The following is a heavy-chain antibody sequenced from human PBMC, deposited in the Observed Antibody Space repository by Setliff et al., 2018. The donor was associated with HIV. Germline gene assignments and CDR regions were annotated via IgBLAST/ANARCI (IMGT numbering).Heavy chain of an antibody. Sequence: TGGSLRLSCAASGFTFDDYGMSWVRQAPGKGLEWVSSISSSSSYIYYADSVKGRFTISRDNAKNSLYLQMNSLRAEDTAVYYCAREGIAAAGSYSYGFGQIDYWGQGTLVTVSS. D-gene: IGHD6-13*01. V-gene: IGHV3-21*01. J-gene: IGHJ4*02. CDR2: ISSSSSYI. CDR3: AREGIAAAGSYSYGFGQIDY. CDR1: GFTFDDYG.